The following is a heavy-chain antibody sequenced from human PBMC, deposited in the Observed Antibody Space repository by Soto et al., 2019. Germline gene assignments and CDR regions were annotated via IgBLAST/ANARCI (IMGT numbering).Heavy chain of an antibody. V-gene: IGHV1-18*01. Sequence: QVQLVQSGAEVKKPGASVKVSCKASGYTFTTYGIIWVRQAPGQGLEWMGWISAYNSNTNYAQKLQGRVTMTTYTATSTDYMELRSLRSDDTAAYYCARREYYGSGRLNYWGQGTLVTVSS. J-gene: IGHJ4*02. CDR1: GYTFTTYG. D-gene: IGHD3-10*01. CDR3: ARREYYGSGRLNY. CDR2: ISAYNSNT.